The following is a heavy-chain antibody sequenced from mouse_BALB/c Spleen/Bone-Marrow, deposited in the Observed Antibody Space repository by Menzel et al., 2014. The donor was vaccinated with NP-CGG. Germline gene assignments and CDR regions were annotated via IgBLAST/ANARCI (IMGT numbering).Heavy chain of an antibody. CDR3: ARSYYRYAMDY. D-gene: IGHD2-14*01. Sequence: EVNLVESGPGLVKPSQTVSLPCTVTGISITTGNYRWSWIRQFPGNKLEWIGYIYYSGTITYNPSLTSRTTIARDTSKNQFFLEINSLTAEDTATYYCARSYYRYAMDYWGQGTSVTVSS. V-gene: IGHV3-5*02. CDR2: IYYSGTI. CDR1: GISITTGNYR. J-gene: IGHJ4*01.